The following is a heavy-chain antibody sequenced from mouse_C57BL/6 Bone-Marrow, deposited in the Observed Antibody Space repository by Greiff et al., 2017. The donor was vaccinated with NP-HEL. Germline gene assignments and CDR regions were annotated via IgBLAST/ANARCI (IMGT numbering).Heavy chain of an antibody. Sequence: EVKLQESGPELVKPGASVKIPCKASGYTFTDYNMDWVKQSHGKSLEWIGDINPNNGGTIYNQKFKGKATLTVDKSSSTAYMELRSLTSEDTAVYYCARKAIVTTYSFDYWGQGTTLTVSS. V-gene: IGHV1-18*01. CDR3: ARKAIVTTYSFDY. J-gene: IGHJ2*01. D-gene: IGHD2-5*01. CDR2: INPNNGGT. CDR1: GYTFTDYN.